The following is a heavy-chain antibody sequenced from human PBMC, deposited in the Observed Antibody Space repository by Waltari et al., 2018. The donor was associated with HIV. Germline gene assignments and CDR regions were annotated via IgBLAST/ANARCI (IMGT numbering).Heavy chain of an antibody. V-gene: IGHV3-66*01. CDR2: SYSGVNT. CDR3: ARGISMIVVVNQNQWGAFDI. J-gene: IGHJ3*02. Sequence: EVQLVESGGGLVQPGGSLRLSCAASGFTVSSNYMNWVRRAPGKGLGGFSGSYSGVNTYYADSVKGRFTISRDNSKNTLYLQMNSLRAEDTAVYYCARGISMIVVVNQNQWGAFDIWGQGTMVTVSS. D-gene: IGHD3-22*01. CDR1: GFTVSSNY.